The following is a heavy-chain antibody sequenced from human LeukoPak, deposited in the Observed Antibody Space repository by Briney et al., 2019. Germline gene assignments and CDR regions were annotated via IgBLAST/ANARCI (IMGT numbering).Heavy chain of an antibody. J-gene: IGHJ2*01. CDR3: ATIRDTAHRYWYFDL. V-gene: IGHV4-59*03. CDR1: GGSISNSY. CDR2: MYYIGST. Sequence: PSETLSLTCTVSGGSISNSYWSWIRQPPGKGLEWIGYMYYIGSTTYNPSLKSRVTMSVDTSKNQFSLKLSSVTAADTAVYYCATIRDTAHRYWYFDLWGRGTLVIVSS. D-gene: IGHD5-18*01.